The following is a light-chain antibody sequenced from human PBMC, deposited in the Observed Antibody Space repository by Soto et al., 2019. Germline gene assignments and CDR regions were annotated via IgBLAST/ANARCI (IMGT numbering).Light chain of an antibody. Sequence: QSALTQPASVSGSPGQSITLSCTGTSSDIGGYYYVSWYQQHPGKAPKLMIYEVSNRPSGVSNRFSGSKSGNTASLTISGLQAEDEADYYCSSYTTRTGSSSVIFGGGTKLTVL. CDR2: EVS. V-gene: IGLV2-14*01. J-gene: IGLJ2*01. CDR1: SSDIGGYYY. CDR3: SSYTTRTGSSSVI.